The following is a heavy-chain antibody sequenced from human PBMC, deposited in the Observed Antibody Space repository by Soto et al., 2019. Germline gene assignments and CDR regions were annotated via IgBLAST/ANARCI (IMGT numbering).Heavy chain of an antibody. CDR2: INPSGST. Sequence: QVQLQQWGAGLLKPSETLSLTCAVYGGSFSGYYWSWIRQPPGKGLGWIGEINPSGSTNYNPSLKSRVTISVDTSKNQFSLKLSSVTAADTAVYYCARRGGTPYWGQGTLVTVSS. CDR1: GGSFSGYY. D-gene: IGHD3-16*01. V-gene: IGHV4-34*01. J-gene: IGHJ4*02. CDR3: ARRGGTPY.